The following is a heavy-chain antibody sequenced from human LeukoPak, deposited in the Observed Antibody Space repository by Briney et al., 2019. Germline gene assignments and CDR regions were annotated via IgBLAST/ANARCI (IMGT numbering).Heavy chain of an antibody. CDR2: IIPIFGTA. J-gene: IGHJ4*02. D-gene: IGHD6-19*01. CDR1: GGTFSSYA. V-gene: IGHV1-69*13. CDR3: ARDWQTRSGWSNY. Sequence: GASVKVSCKASGGTFSSYAISWVRQAPGQGLEWMGGIIPIFGTANYAQKFQGRVTITADESTSTAYMELSSLRSEDTAVYYCARDWQTRSGWSNYWGQGTLVTVSS.